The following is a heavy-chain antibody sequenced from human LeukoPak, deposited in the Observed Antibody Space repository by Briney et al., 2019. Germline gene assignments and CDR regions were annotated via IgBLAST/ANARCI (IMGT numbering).Heavy chain of an antibody. CDR1: GGSISSYY. CDR2: IYYSGST. Sequence: PSETLFLTCTVSGGSISSYYWSWIRQPPGKGLEWIGYIYYSGSTNYNPSLKSRVTISVDTSKNQFSLKLSSVTAADTAVYYCARERDIVVVVAAPPEFYGMDVWGQGTTVTVSS. CDR3: ARERDIVVVVAAPPEFYGMDV. D-gene: IGHD2-15*01. V-gene: IGHV4-59*01. J-gene: IGHJ6*02.